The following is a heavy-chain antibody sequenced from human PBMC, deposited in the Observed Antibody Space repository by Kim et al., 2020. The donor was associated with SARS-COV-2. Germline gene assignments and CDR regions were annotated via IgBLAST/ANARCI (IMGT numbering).Heavy chain of an antibody. D-gene: IGHD1-26*01. CDR1: GFTFSNAW. J-gene: IGHJ4*02. CDR3: TTEWELLWGMGGDY. V-gene: IGHV3-15*01. Sequence: GGSLRLSCAASGFTFSNAWMSWVRQAPGKGLEWVGRIKSKTDGGTTDYAAPVKGRFTISRDDSKNTLYLQMNSLKTEDTAVYYCTTEWELLWGMGGDYWGQGTLVTVSS. CDR2: IKSKTDGGTT.